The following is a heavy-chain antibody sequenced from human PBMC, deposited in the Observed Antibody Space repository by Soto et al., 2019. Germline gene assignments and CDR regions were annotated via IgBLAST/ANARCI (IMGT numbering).Heavy chain of an antibody. Sequence: QLQLQESGPGLVKPSETLSLTCTVSGGSISSSSYYWGWIRQPPGKGLEWIGSIYYSGSTYYNPPAKSRGTISVDTSKNQFSLKLSSVTAADRAEDYCASSMVRGVINYFQHWGQGTLVPVSS. J-gene: IGHJ1*01. D-gene: IGHD3-10*01. CDR3: ASSMVRGVINYFQH. CDR1: GGSISSSSYY. CDR2: IYYSGST. V-gene: IGHV4-39*01.